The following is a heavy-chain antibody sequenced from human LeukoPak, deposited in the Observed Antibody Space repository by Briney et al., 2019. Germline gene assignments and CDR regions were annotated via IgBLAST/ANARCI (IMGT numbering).Heavy chain of an antibody. CDR3: ARGNSAWYAY. D-gene: IGHD6-19*01. V-gene: IGHV4-59*01. CDR1: GGSISSYY. Sequence: SETLSLTCTVSGGSISSYYWNWIRQPPGKGLEWIGYIYYTGSTNYNPSLKSRVTISVDTSKNQFSLKLSSVTAADTAVYYCARGNSAWYAYWGQGTLVTVSS. CDR2: IYYTGST. J-gene: IGHJ4*02.